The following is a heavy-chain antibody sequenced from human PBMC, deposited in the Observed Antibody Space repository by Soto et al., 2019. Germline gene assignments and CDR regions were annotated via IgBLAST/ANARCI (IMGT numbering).Heavy chain of an antibody. CDR3: ARGLVATSIPY. CDR1: GFTVSSNY. V-gene: IGHV3-66*01. D-gene: IGHD5-12*01. CDR2: IYSGGST. J-gene: IGHJ4*02. Sequence: EVQLVESGGGLVQPGGSLRLSCAVSGFTVSSNYMSWVRQAPGKGLEWVSVIYSGGSTYYADSVKGRFTISRDNSKNTLYLQMNRLRAEDTAVYYCARGLVATSIPYWGQGTLVTVSS.